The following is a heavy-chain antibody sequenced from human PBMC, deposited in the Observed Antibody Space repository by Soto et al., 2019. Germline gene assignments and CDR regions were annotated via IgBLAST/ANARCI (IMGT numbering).Heavy chain of an antibody. CDR2: IYYSGST. J-gene: IGHJ5*02. Sequence: SETLSLTCTVSGGSISSYYWSWIRQPPGKGLEWIGYIYYSGSTNYNPSLKSRVTISVDTSKNQFSLKLSSVTAADTAVYYCAHTSYSNYGSDWFDPWGQGTLVTVS. CDR3: AHTSYSNYGSDWFDP. CDR1: GGSISSYY. D-gene: IGHD4-4*01. V-gene: IGHV4-59*08.